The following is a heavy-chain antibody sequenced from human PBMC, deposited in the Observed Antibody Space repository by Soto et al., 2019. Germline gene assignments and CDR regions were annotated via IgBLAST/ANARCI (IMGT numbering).Heavy chain of an antibody. CDR1: GFTFSSYW. J-gene: IGHJ4*02. CDR3: AKDRVETRRDKAPEF. CDR2: MNQDGSER. V-gene: IGHV3-7*01. Sequence: EVQLVESGGALVQPGGSLRLSCAASGFTFSSYWMSWFRQAPGKGLEWVANMNQDGSERYYADSMGGRFTISRDNARNSLYLQMNSLRVEDTAVYYCAKDRVETRRDKAPEFWGQGTMVTVSS. D-gene: IGHD1-7*01.